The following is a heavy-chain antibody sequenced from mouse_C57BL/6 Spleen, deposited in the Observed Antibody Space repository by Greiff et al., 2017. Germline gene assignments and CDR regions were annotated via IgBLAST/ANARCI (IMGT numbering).Heavy chain of an antibody. CDR1: GFTFSSYA. V-gene: IGHV5-9-1*02. D-gene: IGHD3-1*01. J-gene: IGHJ4*01. CDR2: ISSGGDYI. CDR3: TRVGYGGMDY. Sequence: EVKVEESGEGLVKPGGSLKLSCAASGFTFSSYAMSWVRQTPEKRLEWVAYISSGGDYIYYADTVKGRFTISRDNARNTLYLQMSSLKSEDTAMYYCTRVGYGGMDYWGQGTSVTVSS.